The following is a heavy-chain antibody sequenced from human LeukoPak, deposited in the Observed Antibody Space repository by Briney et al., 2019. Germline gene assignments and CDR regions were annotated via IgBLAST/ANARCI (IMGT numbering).Heavy chain of an antibody. CDR2: IWYDGSNK. D-gene: IGHD2/OR15-2a*01. CDR3: AREGPRGNSQFDY. Sequence: GGSLRLSCAASGFTFSSYGMHCVRQAPGKGLEWVALIWYDGSNKYYTDSVKGRLTISRDNSKNTPYLQMNSLRAEDTAIYYCAREGPRGNSQFDYWGQGTLVTVSS. J-gene: IGHJ4*02. CDR1: GFTFSSYG. V-gene: IGHV3-33*01.